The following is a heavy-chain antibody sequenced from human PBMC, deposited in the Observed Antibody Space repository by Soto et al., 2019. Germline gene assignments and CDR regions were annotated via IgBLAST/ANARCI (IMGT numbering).Heavy chain of an antibody. CDR3: ARDLELDYYYYGMDV. CDR1: GYTFTGYY. CDR2: INPNSGGT. J-gene: IGHJ6*02. Sequence: QVQLVQSGAEVKKPGASVKVSCKASGYTFTGYYMHWVRQAPGQGLEWMGWINPNSGGTNYAQKFQGRVTMTRDTSISTAYMELSRLRSDDTAVYYCARDLELDYYYYGMDVWGQGTTVTVSS. V-gene: IGHV1-2*02. D-gene: IGHD1-7*01.